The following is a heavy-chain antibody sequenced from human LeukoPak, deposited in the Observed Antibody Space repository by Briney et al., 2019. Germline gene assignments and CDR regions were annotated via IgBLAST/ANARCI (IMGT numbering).Heavy chain of an antibody. V-gene: IGHV1-18*01. CDR2: ISAYNGNT. Sequence: ASVKVSCKASGYTFTSYGISWARQAPGQGREWIGWISAYNGNTNYAQKLQGRVTMTTDTSTSTAYMELRSLRSDDTAVYYCARGTGYSSSWYVGGFDPWGQGTLVTVSS. J-gene: IGHJ5*02. D-gene: IGHD6-13*01. CDR1: GYTFTSYG. CDR3: ARGTGYSSSWYVGGFDP.